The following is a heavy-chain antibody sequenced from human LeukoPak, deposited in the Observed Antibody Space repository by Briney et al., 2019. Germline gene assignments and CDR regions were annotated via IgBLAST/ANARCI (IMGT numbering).Heavy chain of an antibody. CDR2: ISGSGGST. CDR3: AKAYDFWSGSANAFDI. Sequence: GGSLRLSCAASGFTFSGYAMSWVRQAPAEGLEWVSAISGSGGSTYYADSVKGRFTISRDNSKNTLYLQMNSLRAEDTAVYYCAKAYDFWSGSANAFDIWGQGIMVTVSS. D-gene: IGHD3-3*01. CDR1: GFTFSGYA. V-gene: IGHV3-23*01. J-gene: IGHJ3*02.